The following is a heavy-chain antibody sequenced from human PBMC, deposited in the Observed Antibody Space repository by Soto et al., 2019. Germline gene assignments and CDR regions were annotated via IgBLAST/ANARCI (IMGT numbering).Heavy chain of an antibody. Sequence: EVQLVESGGGLVQPGGSLRLSCAASGFTVSSNYMSWVRQAPGKGLEWVSVIYSGGSTYYADSVKGRFTIPRDNSKNTLYLQMNSLRAEDTAVYYCARGRYDILTGYYSPFDYWGQGTLVTVSS. J-gene: IGHJ4*02. CDR3: ARGRYDILTGYYSPFDY. CDR1: GFTVSSNY. V-gene: IGHV3-66*01. CDR2: IYSGGST. D-gene: IGHD3-9*01.